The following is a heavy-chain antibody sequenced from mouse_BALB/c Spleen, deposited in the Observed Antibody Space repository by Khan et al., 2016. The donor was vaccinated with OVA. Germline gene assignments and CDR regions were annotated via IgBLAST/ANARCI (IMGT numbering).Heavy chain of an antibody. CDR3: TRLVDY. Sequence: EVELVESGGGLVKPGGSLKLSCAASGFTFSSYAVSWIRQTPEKRLEWVASINSGGSTYYSDSVKGRFTISRDDARNILYLQMSRLRSEDTAMYYCTRLVDYWGQGTSVTVSS. J-gene: IGHJ4*01. V-gene: IGHV5-6-5*01. CDR1: GFTFSSYA. CDR2: INSGGST.